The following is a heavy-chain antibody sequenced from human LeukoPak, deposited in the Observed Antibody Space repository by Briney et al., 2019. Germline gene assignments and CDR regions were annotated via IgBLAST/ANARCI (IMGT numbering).Heavy chain of an antibody. CDR3: ARRPIVTGDPTAYFDY. CDR2: IFYTGSS. V-gene: IGHV4-39*01. J-gene: IGHJ4*02. D-gene: IGHD7-27*01. CDR1: GDPITSSSYY. Sequence: PSETLSLTCAVSGDPITSSSYYWGWLRHLPGKGLEWIGSIFYTGSSNYNPSLKSRVTMSVDTSKNEFSMKLRSVTAADTAVYYCARRPIVTGDPTAYFDYWGQGTLVTVSS.